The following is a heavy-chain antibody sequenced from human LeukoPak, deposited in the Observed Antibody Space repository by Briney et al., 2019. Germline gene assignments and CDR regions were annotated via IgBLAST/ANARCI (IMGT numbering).Heavy chain of an antibody. Sequence: PGGSLRLSCTASGFTFRKYWLHWVRQAPGKGLVWVSRINPDDGSTSYADSVKGRFTISRDNSKNTLYLQMHSLTTEDTAVYYCARDGGGYYFDYWGQGTLVTVSS. D-gene: IGHD3-22*01. CDR3: ARDGGGYYFDY. CDR1: GFTFRKYW. V-gene: IGHV3-74*01. CDR2: INPDDGST. J-gene: IGHJ4*02.